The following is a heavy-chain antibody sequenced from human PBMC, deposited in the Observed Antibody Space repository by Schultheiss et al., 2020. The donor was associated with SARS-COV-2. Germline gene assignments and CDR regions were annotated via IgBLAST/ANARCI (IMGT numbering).Heavy chain of an antibody. CDR2: MYYTDNT. D-gene: IGHD2-15*01. Sequence: SETLSLTCAVSGGSISSSNWWSWVRQSPGKGLEWIGSMYYTDNTYYNPPLKSRVTISADTSKNQFSLRLSSVTATDTAVYYCVSTSDIVVAVATTWGQGTLVTVSS. CDR1: GGSISSSNW. J-gene: IGHJ1*01. V-gene: IGHV4-4*02. CDR3: VSTSDIVVAVATT.